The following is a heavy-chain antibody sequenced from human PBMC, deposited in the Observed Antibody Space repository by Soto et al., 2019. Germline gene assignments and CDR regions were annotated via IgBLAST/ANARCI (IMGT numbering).Heavy chain of an antibody. Sequence: ASVKVSCKASGYTFTSYGISWVRQAPGQGLEWMGWISAYNGNTNYAQKLQGRVTMTTDTSTSTAYMELRSLRSDDTAVYYCARDFDYYDSSGPLFDYWGQGTLVTVSS. CDR1: GYTFTSYG. D-gene: IGHD3-22*01. J-gene: IGHJ4*02. CDR2: ISAYNGNT. V-gene: IGHV1-18*01. CDR3: ARDFDYYDSSGPLFDY.